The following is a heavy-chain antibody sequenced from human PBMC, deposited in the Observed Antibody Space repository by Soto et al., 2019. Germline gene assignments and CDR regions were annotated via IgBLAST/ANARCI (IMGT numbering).Heavy chain of an antibody. CDR3: AKDAYDFWSGYYGKPD. CDR2: IIPIFGTA. Sequence: SAKVSCKASGVTFSSYANSWVRQAPGQGLEWMGGIIPIFGTANYAQKFQGRVTITADESTSTAYMELSSLRSEDTAVYYCAKDAYDFWSGYYGKPDRGQGTLVTVSS. CDR1: GVTFSSYA. D-gene: IGHD3-3*01. J-gene: IGHJ4*02. V-gene: IGHV1-69*13.